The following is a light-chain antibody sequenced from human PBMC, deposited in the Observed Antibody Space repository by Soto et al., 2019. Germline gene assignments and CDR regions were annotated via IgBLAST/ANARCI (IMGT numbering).Light chain of an antibody. CDR1: QSVSSN. V-gene: IGKV3-15*01. CDR2: GAS. CDR3: QQYNNWPPLT. Sequence: EIAMTQSPATLSVSPGARATLSCRASQSVSSNLAWYQQQHGQAPRLLIYGASTRATGIPARFSGSGCGTEFTLTISSLQSEDFAVYYCQQYNNWPPLTFGEGTKVDI. J-gene: IGKJ4*01.